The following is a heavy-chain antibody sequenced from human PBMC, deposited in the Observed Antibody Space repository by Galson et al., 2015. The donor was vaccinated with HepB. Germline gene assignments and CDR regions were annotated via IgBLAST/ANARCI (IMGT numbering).Heavy chain of an antibody. V-gene: IGHV3-21*01. CDR1: GFTFSSYS. CDR3: ARVVVPAALWDY. J-gene: IGHJ4*02. D-gene: IGHD2-2*01. Sequence: SLRLSCAASGFTFSSYSMNWVRQAPGKGLEWVSSISSSSSYIYYADSVKGRFTISRDNAKNSLYLQMNSLRAEDTAVYYCARVVVPAALWDYWGQGTLVTVSS. CDR2: ISSSSSYI.